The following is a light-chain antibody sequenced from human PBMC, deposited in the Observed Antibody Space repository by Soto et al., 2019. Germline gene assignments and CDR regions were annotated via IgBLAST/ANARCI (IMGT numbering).Light chain of an antibody. CDR1: PSISTY. J-gene: IGKJ1*01. CDR3: QQGYSTPRT. CDR2: AAS. Sequence: DIQMTQSPSSLSASVGDGVTITCRASPSISTYLNWYQQKPGKAPMLLIYAASSLQSGVPSRFSGSGSGTDFTLTITSLQPEDFATYYCQQGYSTPRTFGQGTKVEVK. V-gene: IGKV1-39*01.